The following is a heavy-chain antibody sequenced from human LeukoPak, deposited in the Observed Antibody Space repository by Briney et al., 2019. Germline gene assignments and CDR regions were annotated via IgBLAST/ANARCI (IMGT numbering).Heavy chain of an antibody. V-gene: IGHV3-66*01. CDR1: GFTVNSKY. CDR3: ASGQQLVAVY. CDR2: VYSGGQT. D-gene: IGHD6-13*01. J-gene: IGHJ4*02. Sequence: PGGSLRLSCAASGFTVNSKYMSWVRQAPGTGLEWVSVVYSGGQTYYADSVRGRFTVSRDNSKNTVYLQMNSLRAEDTAVYYCASGQQLVAVYWGQGTLVTVSS.